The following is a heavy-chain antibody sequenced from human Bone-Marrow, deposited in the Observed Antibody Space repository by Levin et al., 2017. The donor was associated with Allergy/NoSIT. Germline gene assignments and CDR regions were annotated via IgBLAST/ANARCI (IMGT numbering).Heavy chain of an antibody. V-gene: IGHV5-51*01. J-gene: IGHJ4*02. CDR1: GYNFNTFW. Sequence: PGGSLRLSCKTSGYNFNTFWIGWVRQTPGRGLEWMGNISPANSDTTYRPSFQDQVTMSVDESTSTAFLQWTRLKASDTAIYYCARGYYDFWSGNYHSFDHWGQGTLVTVSS. CDR2: ISPANSDT. D-gene: IGHD3-3*01. CDR3: ARGYYDFWSGNYHSFDH.